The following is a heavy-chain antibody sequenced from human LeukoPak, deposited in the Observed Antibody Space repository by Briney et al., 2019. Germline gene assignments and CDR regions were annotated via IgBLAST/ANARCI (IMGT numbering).Heavy chain of an antibody. D-gene: IGHD2-15*01. CDR3: ARDLYCSGGSCYDY. Sequence: KASETLSLTCTVSGGSISSYYWSWIRQPAGKGLEWIGRIYTSGSTNYNPSLKSRVTMSVDTSKNQFSLKLSSVTAADTAVYYCARDLYCSGGSCYDYWGQGTLVTVSS. CDR2: IYTSGST. J-gene: IGHJ4*02. V-gene: IGHV4-4*07. CDR1: GGSISSYY.